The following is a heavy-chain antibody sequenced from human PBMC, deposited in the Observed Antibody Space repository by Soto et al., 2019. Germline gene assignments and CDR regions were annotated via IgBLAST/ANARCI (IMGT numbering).Heavy chain of an antibody. V-gene: IGHV3-23*01. CDR2: ISGSGGST. J-gene: IGHJ4*02. D-gene: IGHD3-22*01. CDR1: GFTIISYA. Sequence: GGSMTLSWAASGFTIISYAMSWVRQATGKGLEWVSAISGSGGSTYYADSVKGRFTISRDNSKNTLYLQMNSLRAEVTAVYYCAKAPLTYYYDSSGYLYYFDYWGQGTLVTVSS. CDR3: AKAPLTYYYDSSGYLYYFDY.